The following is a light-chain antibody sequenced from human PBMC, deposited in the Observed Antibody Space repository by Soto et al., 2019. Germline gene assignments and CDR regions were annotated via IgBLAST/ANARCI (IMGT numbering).Light chain of an antibody. J-gene: IGLJ2*01. CDR1: SSNIGAGYD. CDR3: QSYDSSLSGSV. V-gene: IGLV1-40*01. CDR2: GNS. Sequence: VLTQPPSVSGAPGQRVTISCTGSSSNIGAGYDVHWYQQLPETAPKLLIYGNSNRPSGVPDRFSGSKSGTSASLAITGLQAEDEADYYCQSYDSSLSGSVFGGGTKVTVL.